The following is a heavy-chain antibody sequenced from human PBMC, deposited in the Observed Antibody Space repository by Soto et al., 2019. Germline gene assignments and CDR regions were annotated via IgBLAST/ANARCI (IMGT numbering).Heavy chain of an antibody. CDR3: VKDNRGSY. CDR1: XXTXXXXX. D-gene: IGHD3-10*01. J-gene: IGHJ4*02. CDR2: INQDGSER. V-gene: IGHV3-7*01. Sequence: EVQLVESGGGLVQPGGSLRXXCAXSXXTXXXXXMMWXXQAPGKGLEWVANINQDGSERYYVDSVKGRFTISRDNAKNSLYLQMNSLRAEDTAVYYCVKDNRGSYWGQGTLVTVSS.